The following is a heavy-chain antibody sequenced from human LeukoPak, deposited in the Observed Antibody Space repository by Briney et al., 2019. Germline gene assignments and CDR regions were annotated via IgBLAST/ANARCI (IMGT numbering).Heavy chain of an antibody. CDR3: AKFETGPLATLDD. CDR1: GGSFSGYY. V-gene: IGHV4-34*01. D-gene: IGHD7-27*01. J-gene: IGHJ4*02. CDR2: INHSGST. Sequence: SETLSLTCAVYGGSFSGYYWSWIRQPPGKGLEWIGEINHSGSTNYNPSLKSRVTISVDTSKNQFSLKLSSVTAADTAVYYCAKFETGPLATLDDWGQGTLVTVSS.